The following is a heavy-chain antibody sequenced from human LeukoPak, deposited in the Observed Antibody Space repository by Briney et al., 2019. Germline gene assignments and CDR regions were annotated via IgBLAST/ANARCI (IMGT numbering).Heavy chain of an antibody. Sequence: PGGSLRLSCAASGFTFSSDWMSWVRQAPGKGLEWVANIKQDGSEKYYVDSVKGRFTISRDNAKNSLYLHMNSLRAEDTAVYYCARESSANYGDRPAADYFDYWGQGTLVTVSS. J-gene: IGHJ4*02. CDR1: GFTFSSDW. D-gene: IGHD4-17*01. CDR2: IKQDGSEK. V-gene: IGHV3-7*01. CDR3: ARESSANYGDRPAADYFDY.